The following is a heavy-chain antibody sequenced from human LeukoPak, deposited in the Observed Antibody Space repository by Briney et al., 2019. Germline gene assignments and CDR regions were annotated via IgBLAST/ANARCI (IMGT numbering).Heavy chain of an antibody. Sequence: SETLSLTCTVSGGSISSYYWGWIRQPAGKGLEWIGRIHTSGSTNYNPSLKSRVTMSGDTSKNQFSLKLSSVTAADTAVYYCARGQKYRNGYTVTELGSGYFDYWGQGTLVTVSS. CDR3: ARGQKYRNGYTVTELGSGYFDY. J-gene: IGHJ4*02. D-gene: IGHD5-18*01. V-gene: IGHV4-4*07. CDR2: IHTSGST. CDR1: GGSISSYY.